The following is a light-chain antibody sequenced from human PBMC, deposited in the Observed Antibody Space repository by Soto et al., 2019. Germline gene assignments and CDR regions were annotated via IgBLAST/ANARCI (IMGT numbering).Light chain of an antibody. Sequence: QSALTQPASVSGSPGQSITISCTGSSSDVGSYNYVSWYQQHPGKVPQVLIYEVRHRPSGVSNRFSGSKSGNTASLTISGLQSEDEADYYCSSFTSRNTLVFGGGTKVTVL. J-gene: IGLJ2*01. CDR3: SSFTSRNTLV. CDR2: EVR. V-gene: IGLV2-14*01. CDR1: SSDVGSYNY.